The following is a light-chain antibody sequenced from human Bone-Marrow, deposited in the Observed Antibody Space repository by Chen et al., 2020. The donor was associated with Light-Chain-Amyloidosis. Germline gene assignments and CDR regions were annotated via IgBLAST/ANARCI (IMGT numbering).Light chain of an antibody. CDR1: QAMSNY. CDR3: QQANNFPLT. Sequence: DIQLTQSPSFLSAAVGDRVTITCRASQAMSNYLAWYQEKPGNAPKLLIYTASTLQSGVPSRFSGSGSGTDFTLTISSLQPEDVATYYCQQANNFPLTFGGGTKVEIK. V-gene: IGKV1-9*01. J-gene: IGKJ4*01. CDR2: TAS.